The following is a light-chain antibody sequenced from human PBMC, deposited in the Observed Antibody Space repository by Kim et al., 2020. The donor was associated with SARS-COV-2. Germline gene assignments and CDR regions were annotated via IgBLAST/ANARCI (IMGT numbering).Light chain of an antibody. CDR1: QSVSSSY. CDR3: QQYGSSPGT. V-gene: IGKV3-20*01. CDR2: GAS. Sequence: SPGERATLSCRASQSVSSSYLAWYPQKPGQAPRLLIYGASSRATGIPDRFSGSGSGTDFTLTISRLEPEDFAVYYCQQYGSSPGTFGQGTKVDIK. J-gene: IGKJ1*01.